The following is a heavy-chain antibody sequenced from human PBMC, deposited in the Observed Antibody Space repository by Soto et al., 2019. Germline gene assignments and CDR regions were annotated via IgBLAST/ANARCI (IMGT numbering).Heavy chain of an antibody. CDR3: ARGWIQKDYYYGMDV. CDR1: GGSFSGYY. D-gene: IGHD5-18*01. Sequence: SETLSLTCAVYGGSFSGYYWSWIRQPPGKGLEWIGEINHSGSTNYNPSLKSRVTISVDTSKNQFSLKLSSVTAADTAVYYCARGWIQKDYYYGMDVWGQGTTVTVSS. V-gene: IGHV4-34*01. J-gene: IGHJ6*02. CDR2: INHSGST.